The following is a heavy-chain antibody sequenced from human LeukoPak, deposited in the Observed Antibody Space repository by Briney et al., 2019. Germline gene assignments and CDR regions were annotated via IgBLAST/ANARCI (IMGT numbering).Heavy chain of an antibody. CDR2: FDPEDGET. J-gene: IGHJ4*02. CDR1: GYTLTELS. Sequence: ASVKVSCKVSGYTLTELSMHWVRQAPGKGLEWMGGFDPEDGETIYAQKFQGRVTMTEDTSTDTAYMGLSSLRSEDTAVYYCATAPKLLWFGELFLNYWGQGTLVTVSS. D-gene: IGHD3-10*01. CDR3: ATAPKLLWFGELFLNY. V-gene: IGHV1-24*01.